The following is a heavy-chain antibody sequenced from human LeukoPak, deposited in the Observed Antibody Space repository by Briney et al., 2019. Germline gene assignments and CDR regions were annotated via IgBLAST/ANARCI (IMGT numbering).Heavy chain of an antibody. J-gene: IGHJ4*02. V-gene: IGHV4-59*01. CDR3: ARGWYGGSWYYFDA. Sequence: SETLSLTCTVPGGSISSYCWNWIRQPPGKGLEWIGYIYYSGSTNYNPSLKSRVTISVDTSKNQFSLNLNSVTAADTAVYYCARGWYGGSWYYFDAWGQGTLVTVSS. D-gene: IGHD2-15*01. CDR1: GGSISSYC. CDR2: IYYSGST.